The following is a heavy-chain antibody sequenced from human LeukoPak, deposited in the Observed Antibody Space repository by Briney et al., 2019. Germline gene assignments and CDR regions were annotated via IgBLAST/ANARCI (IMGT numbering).Heavy chain of an antibody. D-gene: IGHD3-10*01. J-gene: IGHJ4*02. CDR2: FYDTRSP. CDR1: LGFISLFY. V-gene: IGHV4-59*01. Sequence: PSETLSLTRTVSLGFISLFYWIWIRQPPGKGLEWIGYFYDTRSPKYNPSLERRVTISVDMSRNQFSLNLTSVTAADAAVYYCARGRGSLTYWGQGTLATVSS. CDR3: ARGRGSLTY.